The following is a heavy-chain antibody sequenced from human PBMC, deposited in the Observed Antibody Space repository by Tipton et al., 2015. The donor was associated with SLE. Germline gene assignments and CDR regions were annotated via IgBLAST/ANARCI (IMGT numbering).Heavy chain of an antibody. CDR2: MRASGDRT. CDR1: GFTFSSYA. J-gene: IGHJ3*01. D-gene: IGHD3/OR15-3a*01. V-gene: IGHV3-23*01. Sequence: GSLRLSCAASGFTFSSYAMNWVSLMRASGDRTYYADSVKGRFTISRDNSKNTLYLQMDSLRDEETAVYYCVRGGLGQFSDVPLDLWGPGTMVTVSS. CDR3: VRGGLGQFSDVPLDL.